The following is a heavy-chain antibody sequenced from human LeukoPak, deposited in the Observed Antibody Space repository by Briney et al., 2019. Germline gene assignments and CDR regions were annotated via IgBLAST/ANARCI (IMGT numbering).Heavy chain of an antibody. CDR1: GFTFSSYG. V-gene: IGHV3-30*18. Sequence: GGSLRLSCAASGFTFSSYGMHWVRQAPGKGLEWVAVISYDGSNKYYADSVKGRFTISRDNSKNTLYPQMNSLRAEDTAVYYCAKPLIDYVYGMDVWGQGTTVTVSS. CDR2: ISYDGSNK. CDR3: AKPLIDYVYGMDV. D-gene: IGHD2-15*01. J-gene: IGHJ6*02.